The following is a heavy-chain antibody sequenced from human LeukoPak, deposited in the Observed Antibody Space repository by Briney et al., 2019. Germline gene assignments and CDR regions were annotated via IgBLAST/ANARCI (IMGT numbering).Heavy chain of an antibody. CDR2: INHSGST. J-gene: IGHJ6*03. CDR1: GGSFSGYY. CDR3: ARGLLEYDFWSGYSWAYMDV. D-gene: IGHD3-3*01. V-gene: IGHV4-34*01. Sequence: SETLSLTCAVYGGSFSGYYWSWIRQPPGKGLEWIGEINHSGSTNYNPSLKSRVTISVDTSKNQFSLKLSSVTAADTAVYYCARGLLEYDFWSGYSWAYMDVWGKGTTVTVSS.